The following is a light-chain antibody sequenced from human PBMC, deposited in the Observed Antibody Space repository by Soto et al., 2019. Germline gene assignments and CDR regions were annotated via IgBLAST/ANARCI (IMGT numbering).Light chain of an antibody. CDR3: QQLYSHPLT. J-gene: IGKJ4*01. CDR2: DAS. Sequence: DIQLTQTPSTWSASAGEEVTITCRASQTISRWLAWYQQKPGRAPKLLIYDASTLESGVPSRFSGSGYGTDFSLTISNLQPEDFATYYCQQLYSHPLTFGGGTKVDIK. CDR1: QTISRW. V-gene: IGKV1-5*01.